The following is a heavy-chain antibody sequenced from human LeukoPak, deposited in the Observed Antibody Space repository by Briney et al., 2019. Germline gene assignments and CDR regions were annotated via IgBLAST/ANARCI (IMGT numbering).Heavy chain of an antibody. Sequence: SETLSLTCAVYGGSFSAYYWSWIRQPPGKGLEWIGEINHSGTTNYNPSLKSRVTISVDTSENQFSLKLSSVTAADTAVYYCARGLMAGEVPAARGDHWFDPWGQGTLVTVSS. V-gene: IGHV4-34*01. CDR3: ARGLMAGEVPAARGDHWFDP. J-gene: IGHJ5*02. CDR2: INHSGTT. CDR1: GGSFSAYY. D-gene: IGHD2-2*01.